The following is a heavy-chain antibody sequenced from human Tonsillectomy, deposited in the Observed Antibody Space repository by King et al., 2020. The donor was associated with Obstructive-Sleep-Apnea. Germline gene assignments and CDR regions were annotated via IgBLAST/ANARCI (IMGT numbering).Heavy chain of an antibody. CDR3: AESKQWHYGMDV. D-gene: IGHD6-19*01. V-gene: IGHV1-18*01. CDR1: GYTFTSYG. CDR2: VSAYNGNT. J-gene: IGHJ6*02. Sequence: QLVQSGAEVKKPGASVKVSCKASGYTFTSYGISWVRQAPGQGLEWMGWVSAYNGNTNYAQKVQGRVSMTTDTSTSTAYMELRSLRSADTAVYYCAESKQWHYGMDVWGQGTTVTVSS.